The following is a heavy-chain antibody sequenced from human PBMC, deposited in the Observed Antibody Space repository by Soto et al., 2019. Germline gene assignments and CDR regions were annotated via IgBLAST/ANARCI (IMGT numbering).Heavy chain of an antibody. CDR3: FLFGEQDYYYYGMDV. J-gene: IGHJ6*02. D-gene: IGHD3-10*02. CDR1: GYTFTSYG. V-gene: IGHV1-18*01. Sequence: QVQLVQSGAEVKKPGASVKVSCKASGYTFTSYGISWVRQAPGQGLEWMGWISAYNGNTNYAQKLQGRVTMTTDTSTSTAYMELRSLRSDDTVVYYCFLFGEQDYYYYGMDVWGQGTSVTVSS. CDR2: ISAYNGNT.